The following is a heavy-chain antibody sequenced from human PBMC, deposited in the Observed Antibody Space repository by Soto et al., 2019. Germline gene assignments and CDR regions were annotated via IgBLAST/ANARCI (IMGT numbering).Heavy chain of an antibody. D-gene: IGHD1-20*01. CDR1: GFTVTTYA. CDR3: ATVHNTSRSFDY. V-gene: IGHV3-23*01. J-gene: IGHJ4*02. CDR2: TGISGRTT. Sequence: GSLRLSCAASGFTVTTYAMSWVRQAPGKGLEWVSTTGISGRTTYYADSVKGRFTVSRDDSKNTLDLQMSSLRADDTAVYYCATVHNTSRSFDYWGQGTLVTVSS.